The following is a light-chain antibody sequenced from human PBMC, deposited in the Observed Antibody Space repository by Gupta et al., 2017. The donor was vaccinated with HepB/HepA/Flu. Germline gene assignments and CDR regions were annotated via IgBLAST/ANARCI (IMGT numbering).Light chain of an antibody. V-gene: IGLV1-47*02. CDR3: AAWDDSVSSLL. Sequence: SVPTQTPPASGTPGHRVTIPCPATSSNIGNNYVYWYQHLPGTAPKLLIESTSQRPSGVPDRFSGSKSGTSASLAISGLRSEDEGDYYCAAWDDSVSSLLLGGGTKLTVL. CDR1: SSNIGNNY. CDR2: STS. J-gene: IGLJ2*01.